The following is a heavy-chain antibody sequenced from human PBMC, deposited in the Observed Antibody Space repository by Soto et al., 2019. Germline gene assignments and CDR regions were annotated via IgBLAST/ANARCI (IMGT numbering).Heavy chain of an antibody. CDR3: ARDVYSVEY. D-gene: IGHD2-8*01. V-gene: IGHV1-2*02. CDR2: INPHSGDT. Sequence: ASVKVSCKASGYTLTGHFLHWVRQAPGQGLEWMGWINPHSGDTNYAPKFQGRVTMTRDTSLSTAYVELSRLRSDDTAVYYCARDVYSVEYW. J-gene: IGHJ4*01. CDR1: GYTLTGHF.